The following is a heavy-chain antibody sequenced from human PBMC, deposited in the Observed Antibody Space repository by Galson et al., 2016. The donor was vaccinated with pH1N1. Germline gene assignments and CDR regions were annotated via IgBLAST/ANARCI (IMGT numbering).Heavy chain of an antibody. CDR2: IKPGDSDT. D-gene: IGHD3-10*01. V-gene: IGHV5-51*01. CDR3: ARFHSSGNYNGAFDI. J-gene: IGHJ3*02. Sequence: QSGAEVKKPGESLKISCKGSGYRFTSYWIGWGRQMPGKGLEWMGMIKPGDSDTRYSPSFQGQVIISADKSISTAHLQCSSRQASDPALYYCARFHSSGNYNGAFDIWGQGTMVTVSS. CDR1: GYRFTSYW.